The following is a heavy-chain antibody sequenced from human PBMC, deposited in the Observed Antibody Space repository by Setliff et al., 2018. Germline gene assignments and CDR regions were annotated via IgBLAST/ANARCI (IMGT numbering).Heavy chain of an antibody. J-gene: IGHJ4*02. V-gene: IGHV3-48*01. CDR3: ARDQGIGLSGSYSFFDY. D-gene: IGHD3-3*01. CDR2: ISSGGGII. CDR1: GFTFSTYT. Sequence: GGSLRLSCAASGFTFSTYTMNWVRQAPGKGLEWVSYISSGGGIIYYADSVKGRFTISRDNAKNSLYLQMNSLRAEDTAVYYCARDQGIGLSGSYSFFDYWGQGTLVTVSS.